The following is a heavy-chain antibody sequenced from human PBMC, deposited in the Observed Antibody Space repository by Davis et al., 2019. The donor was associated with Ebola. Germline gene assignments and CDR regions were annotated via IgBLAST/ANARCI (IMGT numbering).Heavy chain of an antibody. D-gene: IGHD2/OR15-2a*01. CDR2: IRNDATYL. V-gene: IGHV3-30*02. J-gene: IGHJ4*02. CDR1: GFIFSSFG. Sequence: GESLKISCAASGFIFSSFGMHWVRQAPGKGLEWVAFIRNDATYLDYADSVKGRFTISRDTSKNTLYLEKKMLYLDMNSLRPEDTAVYYCAKDEGSPAFDYWGQGALVTVSS. CDR3: AKDEGSPAFDY.